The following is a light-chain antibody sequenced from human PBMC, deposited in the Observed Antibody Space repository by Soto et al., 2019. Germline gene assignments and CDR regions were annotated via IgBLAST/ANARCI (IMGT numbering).Light chain of an antibody. Sequence: QSALTQPASVSGSPGQSMTISCTGTSSDIGGYNFVSWYQQHPGKAPKLMIYDVSNRPSGVSARFSGSKSGNTASLTISGLQAEDEAHYYCSSYTSSSTVLFGRGTKLTVL. CDR2: DVS. CDR1: SSDIGGYNF. J-gene: IGLJ2*01. V-gene: IGLV2-14*03. CDR3: SSYTSSSTVL.